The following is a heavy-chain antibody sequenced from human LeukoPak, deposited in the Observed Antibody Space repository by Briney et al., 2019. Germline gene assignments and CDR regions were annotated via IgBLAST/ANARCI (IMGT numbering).Heavy chain of an antibody. CDR1: GFTFSSYS. J-gene: IGHJ6*02. CDR2: ISSSSSTI. CDR3: ARNRGYCSSTSCYYDYYYGMDV. V-gene: IGHV3-48*01. Sequence: GGSLRLSCAASGFTFSSYSMNWVRQAPGKGLEWVSYISSSSSTIYYADSVKGRFTISRDNAKNSLYLQMNCLRAEDTAVYYCARNRGYCSSTSCYYDYYYGMDVWGQGTTVTVSS. D-gene: IGHD2-2*01.